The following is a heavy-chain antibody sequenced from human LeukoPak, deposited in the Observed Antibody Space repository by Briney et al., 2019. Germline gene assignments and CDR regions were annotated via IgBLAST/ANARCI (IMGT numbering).Heavy chain of an antibody. Sequence: SETLSLTCTVSGGSISDWYWSWIRQPPGKRLEWMGYIEDTGNTAYNPSLESRVAISLDMSKNQFYLTLTSMTAADAAVYYCARGVPDYNVEIWGQGTMVTVSS. V-gene: IGHV4-59*01. CDR1: GGSISDWY. D-gene: IGHD3-10*01. CDR2: IEDTGNT. CDR3: ARGVPDYNVEI. J-gene: IGHJ3*02.